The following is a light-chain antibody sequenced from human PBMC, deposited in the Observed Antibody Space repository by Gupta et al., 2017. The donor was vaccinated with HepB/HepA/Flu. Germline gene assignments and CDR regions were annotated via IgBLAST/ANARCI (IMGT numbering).Light chain of an antibody. CDR2: DVS. V-gene: IGLV2-14*01. Sequence: QSALTQPASVSGSPGQSITISCPGTSSDVGGYTYVSWYQQHPGKAPNLMFYDVSNRPSGVSNRFSGSKSGNTASLTISGLQAEDEADYYCSSYTSSIRCVFGTGTKVTVL. CDR1: SSDVGGYTY. CDR3: SSYTSSIRCV. J-gene: IGLJ1*01.